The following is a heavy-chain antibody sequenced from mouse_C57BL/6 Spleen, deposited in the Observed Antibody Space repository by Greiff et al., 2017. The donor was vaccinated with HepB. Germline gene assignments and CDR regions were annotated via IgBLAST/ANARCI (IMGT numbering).Heavy chain of an antibody. CDR3: ARERFRGYDYGFDY. Sequence: QVQLQQPGAELVRPGSSVKLSCKAPGYTFTSYWMHWVKQRPIQGLEWIGNIDPSDSETHYNQKFKDKATLTVDKSSSTAYMQLSSLTSEDSAVYYCARERFRGYDYGFDYWGQGTTLTVSS. D-gene: IGHD2-4*01. V-gene: IGHV1-52*01. CDR1: GYTFTSYW. CDR2: IDPSDSET. J-gene: IGHJ2*01.